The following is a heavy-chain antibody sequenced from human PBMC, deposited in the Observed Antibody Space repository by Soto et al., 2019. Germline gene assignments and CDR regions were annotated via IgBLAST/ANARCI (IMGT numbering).Heavy chain of an antibody. Sequence: EVQLLESGGGLVQPGGSLRLSCGVSGFNFNDFEMNWVRQAPGKGLEWLAYIDGSGTTKKYADSVRGRFTISRDNPNNSLFLQMSSRSAADTAIYYCARGFGQFNYWGPGTLVSVSS. J-gene: IGHJ4*02. CDR3: ARGFGQFNY. D-gene: IGHD3-10*01. CDR1: GFNFNDFE. V-gene: IGHV3-48*03. CDR2: IDGSGTTK.